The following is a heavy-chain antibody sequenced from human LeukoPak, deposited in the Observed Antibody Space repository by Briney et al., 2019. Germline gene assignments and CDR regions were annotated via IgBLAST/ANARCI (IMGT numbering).Heavy chain of an antibody. Sequence: ASVKVSCKASGYTFTSYGISWVRQAPGQGLEWMGWISAYNGNTNYAQKLQGRVTMTTDTSTSTAYMELRSLRSDDTAVYYCARANYLYCSGGSCYHIQNGRNEFDYWGQGTLVTVSS. CDR3: ARANYLYCSGGSCYHIQNGRNEFDY. CDR2: ISAYNGNT. V-gene: IGHV1-18*01. J-gene: IGHJ4*02. CDR1: GYTFTSYG. D-gene: IGHD2-15*01.